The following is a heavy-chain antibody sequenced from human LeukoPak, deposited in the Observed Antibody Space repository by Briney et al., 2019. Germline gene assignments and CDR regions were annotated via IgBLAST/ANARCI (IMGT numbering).Heavy chain of an antibody. CDR1: GGSISSGGYS. Sequence: PSQTQSLTCAVSGGSISSGGYSWSWIRQPPGKGLEWIGYIYHSGSTYYNPSLKSRVTISVDRSKNQFSLKLSSVTAADTAVYYCARGHYGSGSYYGMDVWGQGTTVTVSS. J-gene: IGHJ6*02. CDR2: IYHSGST. CDR3: ARGHYGSGSYYGMDV. V-gene: IGHV4-30-2*01. D-gene: IGHD3-10*01.